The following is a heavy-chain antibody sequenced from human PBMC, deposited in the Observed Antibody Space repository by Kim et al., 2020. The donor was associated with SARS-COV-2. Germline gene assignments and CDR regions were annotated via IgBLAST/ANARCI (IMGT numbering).Heavy chain of an antibody. Sequence: ASVKVSCKASGYTFTGRYMDWVRQAPGQGLEWMGWINPNSGGTKFAQKFQGRVTLTRDASISTVYMELRSLRPDDTAVYYCARDVGTSGDYVYLFDYWGQGTLVTVSS. CDR3: ARDVGTSGDYVYLFDY. CDR2: INPNSGGT. V-gene: IGHV1-2*02. D-gene: IGHD4-17*01. CDR1: GYTFTGRY. J-gene: IGHJ4*02.